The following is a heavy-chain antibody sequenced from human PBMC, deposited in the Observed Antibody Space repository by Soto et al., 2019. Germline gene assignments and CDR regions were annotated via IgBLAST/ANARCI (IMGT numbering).Heavy chain of an antibody. CDR3: AKAISGYNAPIDH. CDR2: ISGSDSST. Sequence: LRLSCAASGFTFSSYAMNWVRQAPGKGLEWVSVISGSDSSTYYADSVKGRFTISRDNSKNTLYVQMNSLRAEDTAIYYCAKAISGYNAPIDHWGQGTRVTVSS. CDR1: GFTFSSYA. J-gene: IGHJ4*02. V-gene: IGHV3-23*01. D-gene: IGHD5-12*01.